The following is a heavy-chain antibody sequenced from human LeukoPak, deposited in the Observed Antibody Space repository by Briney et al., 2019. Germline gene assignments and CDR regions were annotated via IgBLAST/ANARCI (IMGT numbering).Heavy chain of an antibody. CDR3: ARDPTDYYGSGSYYPFSYYYYGMDV. CDR2: ISYDGSNK. D-gene: IGHD3-10*01. V-gene: IGHV3-30-3*01. Sequence: GSLRLSCAASGFTFSSYAMHWVRQAPGKGLEWVAVISYDGSNKYYADFVKGRFTISRDNSKNTLYLQMNSLRAEDTAVYYCARDPTDYYGSGSYYPFSYYYYGMDVWGQGTTVTVSS. CDR1: GFTFSSYA. J-gene: IGHJ6*02.